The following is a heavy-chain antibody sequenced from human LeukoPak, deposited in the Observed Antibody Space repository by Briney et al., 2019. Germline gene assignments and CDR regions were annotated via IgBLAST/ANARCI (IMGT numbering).Heavy chain of an antibody. J-gene: IGHJ4*02. CDR1: GYTFTGXX. Sequence: GASVKVSCKXSGYTFTGXXXXXXRQAPGQGXXXXXXINPNSGGTNYAQKFQGRVTXXRDTSISTVYMELSRLRSDDTAVYYCARDYLENSGVSFDYWGQGTLVTVSS. V-gene: IGHV1-2*02. CDR3: ARDYLENSGVSFDY. CDR2: INPNSGGT. D-gene: IGHD6-19*01.